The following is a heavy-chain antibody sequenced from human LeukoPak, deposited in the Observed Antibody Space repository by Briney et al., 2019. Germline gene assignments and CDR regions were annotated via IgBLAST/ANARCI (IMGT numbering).Heavy chain of an antibody. V-gene: IGHV1-69*13. D-gene: IGHD4-11*01. CDR1: GGTFSSYA. CDR2: IIPIFGTA. Sequence: GASVTVSCTASGGTFSSYAISWVRPAPGQGLEWMGGIIPIFGTANYAQKFQGRVTITADESTSTAYMELSSLRSEDAAVYYCARERGTTVTTAYFDYWGQGTLVTVSS. J-gene: IGHJ4*02. CDR3: ARERGTTVTTAYFDY.